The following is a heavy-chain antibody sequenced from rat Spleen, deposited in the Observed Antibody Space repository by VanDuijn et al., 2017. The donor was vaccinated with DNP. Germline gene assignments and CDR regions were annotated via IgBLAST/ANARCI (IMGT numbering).Heavy chain of an antibody. V-gene: IGHV5-31*01. CDR1: GFTFNNYW. Sequence: EVQLVESGGDLVQPGRSLKLSCVASGFTFNNYWMTWIRQVPGKGLAWVASITSSGGSTYYPDSVKGRFTISRDNAKNTLYLQMNSLRSEDTATYYCAREGYGSFDYWGQGVMVTVSS. CDR2: ITSSGGST. J-gene: IGHJ2*01. D-gene: IGHD1-3*01. CDR3: AREGYGSFDY.